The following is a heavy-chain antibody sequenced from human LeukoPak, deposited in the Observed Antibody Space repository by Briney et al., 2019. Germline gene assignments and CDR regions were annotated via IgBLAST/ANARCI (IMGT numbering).Heavy chain of an antibody. D-gene: IGHD1/OR15-1a*01. Sequence: SETLSLTCTVSGGSISSSYWSWIRQPAGKGLEWIGRIFISGSTNYNPSLKSRVTISVDKSKNQFSLKLTSVTAADTAVYYCAXXXXXXTSTRYXYXXXXXGXGTXVXVSS. CDR2: IFISGST. CDR1: GGSISSSY. CDR3: AXXXXXXTSTRYXYXXXX. V-gene: IGHV4-4*07. J-gene: IGHJ6*03.